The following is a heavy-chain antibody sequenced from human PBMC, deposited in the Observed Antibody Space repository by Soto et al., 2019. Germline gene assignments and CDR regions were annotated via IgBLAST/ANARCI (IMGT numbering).Heavy chain of an antibody. CDR2: IYYSGST. CDR3: AREFEITGTGSGGMDV. V-gene: IGHV4-59*01. Sequence: ETLSLTCTVSGGSISSYYWSWIRQPPGKGLEWIGYIYYSGSTNYNPSLKSRVTISVDTSKNQFSLKLSSVTAADTAVYYCAREFEITGTGSGGMDVWGQGTTVTVSS. D-gene: IGHD1-7*01. J-gene: IGHJ6*02. CDR1: GGSISSYY.